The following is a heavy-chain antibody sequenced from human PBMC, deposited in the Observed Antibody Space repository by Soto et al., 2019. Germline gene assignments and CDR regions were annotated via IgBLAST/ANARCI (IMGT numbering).Heavy chain of an antibody. V-gene: IGHV4-34*01. J-gene: IGHJ4*02. CDR3: AREGGASYDFWSGYYMNMGFDY. CDR1: GGSFSGYY. D-gene: IGHD3-3*01. Sequence: SETLSLTCAVYGGSFSGYYWSWIRQPPGKGLEWIGEINHSGSTNYNPSLKSRVTISVDTSRNQFSLKLSSVTAADTAVYYCAREGGASYDFWSGYYMNMGFDYWGQGTLVTVSS. CDR2: INHSGST.